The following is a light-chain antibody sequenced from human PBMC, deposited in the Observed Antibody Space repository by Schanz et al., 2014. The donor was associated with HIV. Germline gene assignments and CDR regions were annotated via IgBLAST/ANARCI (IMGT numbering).Light chain of an antibody. CDR1: QSISNN. V-gene: IGKV3-15*01. CDR3: QQYGSPPWT. Sequence: EIVMTQSPATLYVSPGEGATLSCRASQSISNNLAWYQHKPGQAPRLLIYGAFTRATGIPVRFSGRGSGTEFTLTISGLQSEDFALYYCQQYGSPPWTFGQGTKVEV. J-gene: IGKJ1*01. CDR2: GAF.